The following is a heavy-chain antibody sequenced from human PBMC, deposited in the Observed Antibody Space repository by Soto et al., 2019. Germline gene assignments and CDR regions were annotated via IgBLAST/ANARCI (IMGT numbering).Heavy chain of an antibody. D-gene: IGHD6-13*01. CDR2: ISYDGSNR. J-gene: IGHJ6*02. Sequence: GGSLRLSCAASGFTFSSYGMHWVRQAPGKGLEWVAVISYDGSNRYYADSVKGRFTISRDNSKNTLYLQMNSLRAEDTAVYYCAKDPRIAAAGHYYYYGMDVWGQGTTVTVSS. CDR1: GFTFSSYG. V-gene: IGHV3-30*18. CDR3: AKDPRIAAAGHYYYYGMDV.